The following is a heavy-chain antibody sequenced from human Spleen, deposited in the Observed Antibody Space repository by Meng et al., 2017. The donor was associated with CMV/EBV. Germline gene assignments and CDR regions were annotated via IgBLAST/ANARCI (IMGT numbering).Heavy chain of an antibody. CDR3: AKDCGLGGTRDY. D-gene: IGHD3/OR15-3a*01. V-gene: IGHV3-30*02. CDR1: GLTFSSQA. Sequence: AAPGLTFSSQANHWVRQAPGKVLGWVAFIRPDGKTKDCPDSVKGRFTISRDNSKNTLFLQMNSLTSEDTAVYYCAKDCGLGGTRDYWGQGTLVTVSS. CDR2: IRPDGKTK. J-gene: IGHJ4*02.